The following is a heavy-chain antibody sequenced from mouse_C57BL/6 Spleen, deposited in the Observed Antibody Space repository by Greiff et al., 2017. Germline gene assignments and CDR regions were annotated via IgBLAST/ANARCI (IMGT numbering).Heavy chain of an antibody. CDR2: IDPSDSYT. CDR1: GYTFTSYW. CDR3: ARYGNSYYYAMDY. V-gene: IGHV1-59*01. Sequence: VQLQQPGAELVRPGTSVKLSCKASGYTFTSYWMHWVKQRPGQGLEWIGVIDPSDSYTNYNQKFKGKATLTGDTSSSTAYMQLSSLTSEDSAVYYCARYGNSYYYAMDYWGQGTSVTVSS. J-gene: IGHJ4*01. D-gene: IGHD2-1*01.